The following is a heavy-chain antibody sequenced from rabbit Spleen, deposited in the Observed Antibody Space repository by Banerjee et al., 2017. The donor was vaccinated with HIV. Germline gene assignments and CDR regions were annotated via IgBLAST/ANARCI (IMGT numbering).Heavy chain of an antibody. Sequence: QEQLVESGGGLVKPEGSLTLTCTASRFSFSSSYYMCWVRQAPGKGLEWIGCIGTGSGSTYYASWAKGRFTITRSTSLNTVNLKMTSLTAADTATYFCARDSGSGHYIDVLFTLWGPGTLVTVS. CDR3: ARDSGSGHYIDVLFTL. CDR2: IGTGSGST. CDR1: RFSFSSSYY. D-gene: IGHD1-1*01. J-gene: IGHJ4*01. V-gene: IGHV1S43*01.